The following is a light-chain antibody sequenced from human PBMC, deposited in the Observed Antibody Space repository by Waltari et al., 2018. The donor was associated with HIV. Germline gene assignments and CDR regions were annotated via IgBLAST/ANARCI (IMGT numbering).Light chain of an antibody. V-gene: IGKV4-1*01. J-gene: IGKJ1*01. Sequence: DIQMTQSPSSLSASAGDRVTINCKSSQSVLYSSNNNNYLAWFQQKPGQPPKLLIYWASTRESGVPDRFSGSGSGTDFTLTISSLQAEDVAVYYCLQYYTIPRTFGQGTTVEIK. CDR3: LQYYTIPRT. CDR1: QSVLYSSNNNNY. CDR2: WAS.